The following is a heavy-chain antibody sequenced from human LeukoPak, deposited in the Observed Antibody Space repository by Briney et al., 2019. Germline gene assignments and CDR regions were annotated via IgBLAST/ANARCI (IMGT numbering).Heavy chain of an antibody. CDR1: GYTFTSYY. CDR3: AREASSRNYFDS. CDR2: INPNSGGT. D-gene: IGHD6-6*01. Sequence: ASVKVSCKASGYTFTSYYMHWVRQAPGQGLEWMGWINPNSGGTNYAQKFQGRVTMTRDTSISTAYMELSRLRSDDTAVYYCAREASSRNYFDSWGQGTLVAVSS. J-gene: IGHJ4*02. V-gene: IGHV1-2*02.